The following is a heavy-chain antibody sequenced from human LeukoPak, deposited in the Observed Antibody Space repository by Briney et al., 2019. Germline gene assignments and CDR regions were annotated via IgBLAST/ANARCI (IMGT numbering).Heavy chain of an antibody. Sequence: ASVKVSCKAFGYTFTSYGISWVRQAPGQGLEWMGWISAYNGNTNYAQKLQGRVTMTTDTSTSTAYMELRSLRSDDTAVYYCARGLTYYYDSSGYYYDYWGQGTLVTVSS. J-gene: IGHJ4*02. CDR2: ISAYNGNT. D-gene: IGHD3-22*01. CDR1: GYTFTSYG. V-gene: IGHV1-18*01. CDR3: ARGLTYYYDSSGYYYDY.